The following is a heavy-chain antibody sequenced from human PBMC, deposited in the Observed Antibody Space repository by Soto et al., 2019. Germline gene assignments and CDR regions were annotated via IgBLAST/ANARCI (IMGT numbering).Heavy chain of an antibody. CDR1: GGSISSSNW. D-gene: IGHD1-26*01. CDR2: IYHSGST. Sequence: PSETLSLTCAVSGGSISSSNWWSWVRQPPGKGLEWIGEIYHSGSTNYNPSLKSRVTISVDKSKNQFSLKLSSVTAADTAVYYCRYSGSYYSYYFDYRGQGTLVTVSS. CDR3: RYSGSYYSYYFDY. J-gene: IGHJ4*02. V-gene: IGHV4-4*02.